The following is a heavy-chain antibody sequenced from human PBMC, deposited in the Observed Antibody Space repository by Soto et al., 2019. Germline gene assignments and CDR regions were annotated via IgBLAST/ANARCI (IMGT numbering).Heavy chain of an antibody. CDR1: GGTFSSYA. D-gene: IGHD5-12*01. CDR2: IIPIFGTA. Sequence: GASVKVSCKASGGTFSSYAISWVRQAPGQRLEWMGGIIPIFGTANYAQKFQGRVTITADESTSTAYMELSSLRSEDTAVYYCASKRDGYPAGDYYYGMDVWGQGTTVTVSS. V-gene: IGHV1-69*13. J-gene: IGHJ6*02. CDR3: ASKRDGYPAGDYYYGMDV.